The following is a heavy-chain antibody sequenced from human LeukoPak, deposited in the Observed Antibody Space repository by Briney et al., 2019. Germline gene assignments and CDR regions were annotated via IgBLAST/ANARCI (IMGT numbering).Heavy chain of an antibody. J-gene: IGHJ5*02. Sequence: GESLKISCKGSGYSFTDYWIAWVRQMPGKGLEWMGIIYPGDSDTRYSPSFRGQVTISADKSISTAYLQWNSLKASDTAMYYCARYLAAGTNCFDPWGQGTLVTVSS. CDR1: GYSFTDYW. V-gene: IGHV5-51*01. CDR2: IYPGDSDT. CDR3: ARYLAAGTNCFDP. D-gene: IGHD6-13*01.